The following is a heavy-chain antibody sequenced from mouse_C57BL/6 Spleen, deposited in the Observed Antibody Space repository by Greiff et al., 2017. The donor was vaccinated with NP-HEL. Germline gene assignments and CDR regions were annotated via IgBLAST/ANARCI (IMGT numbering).Heavy chain of an antibody. D-gene: IGHD1-1*01. CDR1: GYAFTNYL. CDR2: INPGSGGT. Sequence: VQLQQSGAELVRPGTSVKVSCKASGYAFTNYLIEWVKQRPGQGLEWIGVINPGSGGTNYNEKFKGKATLTADKSSSTAYMQLSSLTSEDSAVYFCARSVYYYGSSSPFDYWGQGTTLTVSS. V-gene: IGHV1-54*01. J-gene: IGHJ2*01. CDR3: ARSVYYYGSSSPFDY.